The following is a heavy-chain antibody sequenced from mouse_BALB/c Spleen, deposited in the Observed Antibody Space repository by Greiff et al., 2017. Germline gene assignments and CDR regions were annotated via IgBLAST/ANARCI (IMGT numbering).Heavy chain of an antibody. V-gene: IGHV5-17*02. J-gene: IGHJ4*01. CDR1: GFTFSSFG. Sequence: EVQGVESGGGLVQPGGSRKLSCAASGFTFSSFGMHWVRQAPEKGLEWVAYISSGSSTIYYADTVKGRFTISRDNPKNTLFLQMTSLRSEDTAMYYCARSPFTTATATDYWGQGTSVTVSS. CDR2: ISSGSSTI. CDR3: ARSPFTTATATDY. D-gene: IGHD1-2*01.